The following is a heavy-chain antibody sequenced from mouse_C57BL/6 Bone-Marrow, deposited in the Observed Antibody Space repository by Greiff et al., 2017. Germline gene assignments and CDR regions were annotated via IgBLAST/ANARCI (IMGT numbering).Heavy chain of an antibody. CDR2: IDPNSGGT. D-gene: IGHD1-1*01. J-gene: IGHJ2*01. Sequence: QVQLQQPGAELVKPGASVKLSCKASGYTFTSYWMHWVKQRPGRGLEWIGRIDPNSGGTKYNEKFKSEATLTVDKPSSTAYMQRSSLTSEDSAVYYCESRDYYGSSYFDYWGQGTTLTVSS. CDR1: GYTFTSYW. CDR3: ESRDYYGSSYFDY. V-gene: IGHV1-72*01.